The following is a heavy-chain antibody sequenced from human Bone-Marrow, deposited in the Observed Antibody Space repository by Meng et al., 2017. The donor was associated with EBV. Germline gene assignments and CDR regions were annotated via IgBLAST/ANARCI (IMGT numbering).Heavy chain of an antibody. CDR3: ARAWGARGVIITPFGGVMGAFDI. V-gene: IGHV4-30-4*01. CDR1: GGSISSGGYY. D-gene: IGHD3-16*01. Sequence: QGQPQESGPGMVKPSQPLSLTCAVSGGSISSGGYYWSWFRQPPGKGLEWIGYIYYSGSTYYNPSLKSRVTISVDTSKNQFSLKLSSVTASDTAVYYCARAWGARGVIITPFGGVMGAFDIWGQGTMVTVSS. CDR2: IYYSGST. J-gene: IGHJ3*02.